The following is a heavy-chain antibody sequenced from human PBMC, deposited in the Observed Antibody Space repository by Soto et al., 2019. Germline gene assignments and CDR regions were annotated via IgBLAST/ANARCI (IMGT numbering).Heavy chain of an antibody. J-gene: IGHJ3*02. CDR3: GKGKSKGGTGDAFDI. CDR2: ISGTGGST. V-gene: IGHV3-23*01. CDR1: GFTFNNYA. D-gene: IGHD1-1*01. Sequence: GGSLRLSCAASGFTFNNYALNWVRQAPGKGLEWVSSISGTGGSTFYAGSAKGRFTISRDNSKNTLFLQMTSLRAEDTAVYYCGKGKSKGGTGDAFDIWGQGTMVTVSS.